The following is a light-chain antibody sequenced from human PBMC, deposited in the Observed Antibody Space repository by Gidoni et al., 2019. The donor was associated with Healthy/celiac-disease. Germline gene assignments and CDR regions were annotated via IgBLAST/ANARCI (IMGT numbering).Light chain of an antibody. V-gene: IGKV4-1*01. J-gene: IGKJ1*01. CDR1: QSVLYSSNNKNY. CDR2: WAS. Sequence: DIVMTQSPDSLPVSLGERATIHCKTSQSVLYSSNNKNYLAWYQQKPGQPPKLLIHWASTREFGVPDRFSGGGSGTDFTLTSSSLQAEDVAVYYCQQYYSTPRTFGQGTKVEIK. CDR3: QQYYSTPRT.